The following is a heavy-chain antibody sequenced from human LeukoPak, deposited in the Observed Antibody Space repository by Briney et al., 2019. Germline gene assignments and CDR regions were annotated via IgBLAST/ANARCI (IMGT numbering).Heavy chain of an antibody. CDR1: GFTFADYV. J-gene: IGHJ5*02. CDR3: AKVGVYSYGYNNWFDP. CDR2: ISGDGGST. V-gene: IGHV3-43*02. D-gene: IGHD5-18*01. Sequence: GGSLRLSCAASGFTFADYVMHWIRQAPGKGLEWVSLISGDGGSTYYADSVKGRFTISRDNSKNSLYLQMNSLRTEDTASYYCAKVGVYSYGYNNWFDPWGQGTLVTVAS.